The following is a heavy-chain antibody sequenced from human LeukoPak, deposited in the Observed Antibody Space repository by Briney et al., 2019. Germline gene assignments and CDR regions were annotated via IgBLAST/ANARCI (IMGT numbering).Heavy chain of an antibody. CDR2: IIPIFGTA. D-gene: IGHD5-18*01. CDR1: GYTFTSYA. J-gene: IGHJ6*02. Sequence: SVKVSCKASGYTFTSYAMHWVRQAPGQGLEWMGGIIPIFGTANYAQKFQGRVTITADESTSTAYMELSSLRSEDTAVYYCARGLPDTAMVKGYYYYGMDVWGQGTTVTVSS. V-gene: IGHV1-69*13. CDR3: ARGLPDTAMVKGYYYYGMDV.